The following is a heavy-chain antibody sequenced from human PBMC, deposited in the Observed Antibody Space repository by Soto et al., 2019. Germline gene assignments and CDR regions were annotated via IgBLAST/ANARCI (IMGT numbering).Heavy chain of an antibody. D-gene: IGHD3-22*01. V-gene: IGHV4-34*11. Sequence: SETLSLTCAVYGGSFSGYYWSWIRQPPGKGLEWIGYIHSSGSIYYNPSLKSRATMSIDTAGNQFSLKVGSVTVADTAVYYCARDLDGLHDDTSGPFPRPGWGQGTLVTVSS. CDR2: IHSSGSI. J-gene: IGHJ1*01. CDR1: GGSFSGYY. CDR3: ARDLDGLHDDTSGPFPRPG.